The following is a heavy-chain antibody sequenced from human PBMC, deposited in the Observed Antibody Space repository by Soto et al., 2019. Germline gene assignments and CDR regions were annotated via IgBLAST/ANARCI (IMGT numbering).Heavy chain of an antibody. CDR1: GYTFTGYY. CDR3: ARAVVVVPAAREREAYYYYYGMGV. Sequence: ASVKVSCKASGYTFTGYYMHWVRQAPGQGLEWMGWINPNSGGTNYAQKFQGWVTMTRDTSISTAYMELSRLRSDDTAVYYCARAVVVVPAAREREAYYYYYGMGVWGQGTTVTVSS. J-gene: IGHJ6*02. D-gene: IGHD2-2*01. CDR2: INPNSGGT. V-gene: IGHV1-2*04.